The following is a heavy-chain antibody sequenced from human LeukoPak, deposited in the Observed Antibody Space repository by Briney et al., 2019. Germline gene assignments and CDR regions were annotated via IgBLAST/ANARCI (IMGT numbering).Heavy chain of an antibody. CDR2: INPNSGGT. CDR3: ARPPPYYYDSSGYAN. D-gene: IGHD3-22*01. CDR1: GYTFTGYY. Sequence: ASVKVSCKASGYTFTGYYMHWVRQAPGQGLEWMGWINPNSGGTNYAQKFRGRVTMTRDTSISTAYMELSRLRSDDTAVYYCARPPPYYYDSSGYANWGQGTLVTVSS. J-gene: IGHJ4*02. V-gene: IGHV1-2*02.